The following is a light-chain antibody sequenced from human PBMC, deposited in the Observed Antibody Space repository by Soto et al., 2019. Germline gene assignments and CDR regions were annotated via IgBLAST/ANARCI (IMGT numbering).Light chain of an antibody. CDR3: QQYGSSPLT. Sequence: EIVLTQSPATLSVSPGERATLSCRASQSVSSSYLAWHQQKPGQAPRLLIYGASSRSTGIPDRFSGSGSGTDFTLTISRLEPEDFAVYYCQQYGSSPLTFGEGTKVEIK. CDR2: GAS. J-gene: IGKJ1*01. CDR1: QSVSSSY. V-gene: IGKV3-20*01.